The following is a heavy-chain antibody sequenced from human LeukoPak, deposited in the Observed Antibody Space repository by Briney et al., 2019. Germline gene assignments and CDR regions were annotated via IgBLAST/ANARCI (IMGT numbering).Heavy chain of an antibody. CDR1: GGSISSGGYY. V-gene: IGHV4-31*03. D-gene: IGHD2-2*02. CDR2: IYYSGST. J-gene: IGHJ4*02. CDR3: ARYTTSWYLDS. Sequence: PSETLSLTCTVSGGSISSGGYYWSWIRQHPGKGLEWIGYIYYSGSTYYNPSLKSRVTISVDTSKNQFSLKLSSVTPEDTAVYYCARYTTSWYLDSWGQGTLVTVSS.